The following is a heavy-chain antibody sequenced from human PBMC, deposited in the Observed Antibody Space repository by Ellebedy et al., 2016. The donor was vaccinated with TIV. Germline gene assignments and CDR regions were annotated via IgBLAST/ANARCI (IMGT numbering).Heavy chain of an antibody. J-gene: IGHJ4*02. CDR1: GFTFSSYS. Sequence: GGSLRLSCAASGFTFSSYSMNWVRQAPGKGLEWVSYISSSGSIMYYADSVKGRFTISRDNARNPLYLQMNSLRDEDTALYYCARSGSYYTDYWGQGTPVTVSS. V-gene: IGHV3-48*02. CDR3: ARSGSYYTDY. CDR2: ISSSGSIM. D-gene: IGHD1-26*01.